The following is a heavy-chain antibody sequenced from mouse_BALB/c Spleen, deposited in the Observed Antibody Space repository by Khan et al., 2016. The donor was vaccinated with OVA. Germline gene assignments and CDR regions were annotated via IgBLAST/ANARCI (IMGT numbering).Heavy chain of an antibody. Sequence: QVQLKQSGAELARPGASVKMSCKASGYTFTSYTMHWVKQRPGQGLEWIGYINPSSGYTKYNQKFKDKATLTADKSSRKADMQLSSLTSEDSAVYYCARTHERWGQGTTLTVSS. V-gene: IGHV1-4*01. CDR1: GYTFTSYT. CDR2: INPSSGYT. CDR3: ARTHER. J-gene: IGHJ2*01.